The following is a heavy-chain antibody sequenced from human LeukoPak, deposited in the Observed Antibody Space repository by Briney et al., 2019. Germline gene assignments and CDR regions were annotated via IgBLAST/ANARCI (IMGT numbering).Heavy chain of an antibody. CDR2: FYQSGST. J-gene: IGHJ4*02. CDR1: GGSISSGEYS. V-gene: IGHV4-30-2*01. Sequence: PSETLSLTCAVSGGSISSGEYSWSWIRQPPGKGLGWIGNFYQSGSTYYNTSLTSRVTISVDRSKNQFSLRLTSVTAADTAVYYCARVDMVRGITAFDYWGRGTPVTVSS. D-gene: IGHD3-10*01. CDR3: ARVDMVRGITAFDY.